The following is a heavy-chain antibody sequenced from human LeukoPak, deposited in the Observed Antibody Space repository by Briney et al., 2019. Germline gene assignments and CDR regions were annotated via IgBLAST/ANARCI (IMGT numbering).Heavy chain of an antibody. CDR3: ARGGPHCSSTSCYEEAFDY. CDR2: ISSSSSYI. V-gene: IGHV3-21*04. D-gene: IGHD2-2*01. J-gene: IGHJ4*02. Sequence: PGGSLRLSCAASGFTFSSYAMSWVRQAPGKGLEWVSSISSSSSYIYYADSVKGRFTISRDNAKNSLYLQMNSLRAEDTAVYYCARGGPHCSSTSCYEEAFDYWGQGTLVTVSS. CDR1: GFTFSSYA.